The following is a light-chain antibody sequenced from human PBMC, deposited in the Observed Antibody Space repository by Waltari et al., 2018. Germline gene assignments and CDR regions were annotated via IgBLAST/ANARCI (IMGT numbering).Light chain of an antibody. J-gene: IGKJ5*01. CDR2: ETS. CDR3: QQYNSYSSTT. V-gene: IGKV1-5*03. CDR1: QSVGSW. Sequence: DIQMTQSPSTLSASGGDRVTITCRASQSVGSWLAWYHQKPGKAPKLLIYETSSLESGVPSRFSGSGSGTEFSLTISSLQPDDFATYYCQQYNSYSSTTFGQGTRLEIK.